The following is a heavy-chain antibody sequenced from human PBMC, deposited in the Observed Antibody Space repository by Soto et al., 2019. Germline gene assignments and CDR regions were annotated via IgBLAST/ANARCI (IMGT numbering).Heavy chain of an antibody. J-gene: IGHJ6*02. V-gene: IGHV5-51*01. CDR2: IYPTDSDT. Sequence: LGESLKISCKASGYRFTSYWIGWVRQMPGKGLEWMGIIYPTDSDTRYSPSFQGQFTISVDKSINTAYLQWSSLKASDTAMYYCARHVDYYYGMDVWGQGTTVTVSS. CDR3: ARHVDYYYGMDV. CDR1: GYRFTSYW.